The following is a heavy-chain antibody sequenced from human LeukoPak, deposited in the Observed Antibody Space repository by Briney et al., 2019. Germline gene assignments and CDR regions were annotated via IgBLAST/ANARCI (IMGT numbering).Heavy chain of an antibody. J-gene: IGHJ4*02. Sequence: GGSLRLSCSASGFTFTTYAMHWVRQAPGKGLEYVSGISDNGATTYYADSVQGRFTISRDNSKNTLYLQMSSLSAEDTALYYCVKDRLYYYGSGTYFDYLGQGTLVTVSS. CDR1: GFTFTTYA. V-gene: IGHV3-64D*06. D-gene: IGHD3-10*01. CDR2: ISDNGATT. CDR3: VKDRLYYYGSGTYFDY.